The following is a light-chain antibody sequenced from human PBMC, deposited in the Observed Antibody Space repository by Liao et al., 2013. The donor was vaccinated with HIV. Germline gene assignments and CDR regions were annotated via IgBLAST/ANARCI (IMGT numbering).Light chain of an antibody. J-gene: IGLJ2*01. CDR2: QDS. Sequence: SYELTQPPSVSVSPGQTASITCSGDKLGDKYACWYQQKPGQSPVVVIYQDSKRPSGIPERFSASNSGNTATLTISGTQAMDEADYYCQVWDSSSDVVFGGGTKLTVL. V-gene: IGLV3-1*01. CDR3: QVWDSSSDVV. CDR1: KLGDKY.